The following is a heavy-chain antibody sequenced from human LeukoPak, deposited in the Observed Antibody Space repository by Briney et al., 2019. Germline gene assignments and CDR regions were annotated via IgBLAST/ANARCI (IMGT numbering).Heavy chain of an antibody. D-gene: IGHD5-18*01. V-gene: IGHV4-59*12. CDR1: GGSISSYY. CDR2: IYYSGST. CDR3: ARDLVDTAMVLDY. Sequence: SETLSLTCTVSGGSISSYYWSWVRQPPGKGLEWIGYIYYSGSTNYNPSLKSRVTISVDTSKNQFSLKVSSVTAADTAVYYCARDLVDTAMVLDYWGQGTLVTVSS. J-gene: IGHJ4*02.